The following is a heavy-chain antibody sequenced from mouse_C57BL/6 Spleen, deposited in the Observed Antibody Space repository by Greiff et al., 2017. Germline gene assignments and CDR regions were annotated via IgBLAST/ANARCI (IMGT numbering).Heavy chain of an antibody. Sequence: EVKLMESGGGLVKPGGSLKLSCAASGFTFSDYGMHWVRQAPEKGLEWVAYISSGSSTIYYADTVKGRFTISRDNAKNTLFLQMTSLRSEDTAMYYCARRITTVPHWYFDVWGTGTTVTVSS. CDR3: ARRITTVPHWYFDV. V-gene: IGHV5-17*01. D-gene: IGHD1-1*01. CDR1: GFTFSDYG. CDR2: ISSGSSTI. J-gene: IGHJ1*03.